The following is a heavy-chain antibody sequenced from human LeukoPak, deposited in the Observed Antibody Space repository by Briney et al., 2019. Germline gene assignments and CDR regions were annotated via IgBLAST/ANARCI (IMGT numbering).Heavy chain of an antibody. CDR1: GYTFTSYA. CDR3: ARVSGSNGVDNQPYYYYYGMDV. Sequence: ASVNVSCKASGYTFTSYAMNWVRQAPGQGLEWMGWINTNTGNPTYAQGFTGRFVFSLDTSVSTAYLQISSLKAEDTAVYYCARVSGSNGVDNQPYYYYYGMDVWGQGTTVTVSS. CDR2: INTNTGNP. D-gene: IGHD1-26*01. J-gene: IGHJ6*02. V-gene: IGHV7-4-1*02.